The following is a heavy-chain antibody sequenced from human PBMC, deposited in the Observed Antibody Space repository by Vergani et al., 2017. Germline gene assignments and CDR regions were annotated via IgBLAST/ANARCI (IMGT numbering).Heavy chain of an antibody. J-gene: IGHJ6*02. CDR1: GFTFSDYY. Sequence: QVQLVESGGGLVKPGGSLRLSCAAPGFTFSDYYMSWIRQAPGKGLEWVSYISSSSSYTNYADSVKGRFTISRDNAKNSLYLQMNSLRAEDTAVYYCARFYYGSGLDYYYGMDVWGQGTTVTVSS. CDR2: ISSSSSYT. D-gene: IGHD3-10*01. V-gene: IGHV3-11*05. CDR3: ARFYYGSGLDYYYGMDV.